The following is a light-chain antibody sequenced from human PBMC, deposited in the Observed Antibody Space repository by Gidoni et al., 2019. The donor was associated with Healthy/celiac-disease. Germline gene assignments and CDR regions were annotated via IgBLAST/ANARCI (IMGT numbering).Light chain of an antibody. Sequence: EIVLTQSPATLSLSPGERATLSCRASQSVSSYLAWYQQKPGQAPRLLIYDASNRATGIPARFSGSGSGTDFTLTISILEPEDFAVSYCQQRSNWPLTFGPGTKVDIK. CDR1: QSVSSY. CDR3: QQRSNWPLT. CDR2: DAS. J-gene: IGKJ3*01. V-gene: IGKV3-11*01.